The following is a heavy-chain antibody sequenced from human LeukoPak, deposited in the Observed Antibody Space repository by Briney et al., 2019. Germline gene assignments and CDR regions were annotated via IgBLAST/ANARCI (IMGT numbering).Heavy chain of an antibody. D-gene: IGHD1-26*01. J-gene: IGHJ4*02. CDR3: ARHLYSGRYYGIDY. CDR2: IYDSGST. V-gene: IGHV4-59*08. Sequence: SETLSLTCSVSGGSINYYYWSWIRQPPGKELEWIGYIYDSGSTNYNPSLKSRVTISIDTPKNQFSLKLNSVTAADTAVYYCARHLYSGRYYGIDYWGQGTLVTVSS. CDR1: GGSINYYY.